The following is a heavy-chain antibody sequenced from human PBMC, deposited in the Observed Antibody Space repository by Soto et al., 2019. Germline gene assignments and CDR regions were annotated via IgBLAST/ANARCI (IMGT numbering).Heavy chain of an antibody. CDR2: ISSTSKYI. CDR1: GFTFSNYS. D-gene: IGHD6-19*01. J-gene: IGHJ5*01. CDR3: ARGLSSGWFDY. Sequence: GGSLRLSCAASGFTFSNYSMNWVRQAPGKGPEWVSSISSTSKYIYYADSVKGRFTISRDNAKKSLYLQMNSLRAEDTAVYYCARGLSSGWFDYWGQGTLVTVSS. V-gene: IGHV3-21*01.